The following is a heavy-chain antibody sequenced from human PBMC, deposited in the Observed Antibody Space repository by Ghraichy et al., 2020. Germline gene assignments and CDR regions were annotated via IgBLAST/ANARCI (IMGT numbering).Heavy chain of an antibody. CDR3: ARGNRLGYMDGMDV. CDR1: GFTFSSYS. V-gene: IGHV3-21*01. Sequence: GGSLRLSCAASGFTFSSYSMNWVRQAPGKGLEWVSSISSSSSYIYYADSVKGRFTISRDNAKNSLYLQMNSLRAEDTAVYYCARGNRLGYMDGMDVWGQGTTVTVSS. J-gene: IGHJ6*02. CDR2: ISSSSSYI. D-gene: IGHD5-12*01.